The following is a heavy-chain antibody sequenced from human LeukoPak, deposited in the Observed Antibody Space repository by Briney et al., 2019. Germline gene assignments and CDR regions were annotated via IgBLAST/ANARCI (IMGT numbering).Heavy chain of an antibody. J-gene: IGHJ6*02. CDR2: ISYDGSNK. D-gene: IGHD3-10*01. CDR1: GFTFSSHG. CDR3: AKGLNTNYGSGSYLHYYYGMDV. Sequence: GGSLRLSCAASGFTFSSHGMHWVRQAPGKGLAWVAVISYDGSNKYYADSVKGRFTISRDNSKNTLHLQMNSLRAEDTAVYYCAKGLNTNYGSGSYLHYYYGMDVWGQGTTVTVSS. V-gene: IGHV3-30*18.